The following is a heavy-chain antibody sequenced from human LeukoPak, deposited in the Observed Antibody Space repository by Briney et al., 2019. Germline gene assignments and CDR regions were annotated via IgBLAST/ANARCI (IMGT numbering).Heavy chain of an antibody. Sequence: GGSLRLSCAASGFTFSNSAMSWVRQAPGKGLEWVSTLSGSGITTYYADSVKGRFTISRDNSKNTLYLQMNSLRAEDTAVYYCARDKFDILTGIFDYWGQGTLVTVSS. CDR1: GFTFSNSA. CDR2: LSGSGITT. D-gene: IGHD3-9*01. V-gene: IGHV3-23*01. CDR3: ARDKFDILTGIFDY. J-gene: IGHJ4*02.